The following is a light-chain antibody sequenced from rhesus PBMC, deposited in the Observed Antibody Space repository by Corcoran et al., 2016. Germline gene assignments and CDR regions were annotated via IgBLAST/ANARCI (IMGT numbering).Light chain of an antibody. CDR3: QHNYGTPYS. V-gene: IGKV1-74*01. CDR2: KAS. CDR1: ENVNNY. Sequence: DIQMTQSPSSLSASVGDRVTITCRARENVNNYLNWYQQKPGKAPKLLIYKASTLQSGVPSRFSGSGSGTDYTFTISSLQSEDVATYYCQHNYGTPYSFGQGNKVEIK. J-gene: IGKJ2*01.